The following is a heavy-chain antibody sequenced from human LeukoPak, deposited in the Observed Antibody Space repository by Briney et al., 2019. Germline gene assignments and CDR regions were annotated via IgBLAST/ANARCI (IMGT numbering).Heavy chain of an antibody. J-gene: IGHJ4*02. D-gene: IGHD4-23*01. CDR2: ISGSGGST. CDR3: ARGPTRGNSFDY. CDR1: GFTFSSYA. Sequence: PGGSLRLSCAASGFTFSSYAMSWVRQAPGKGLEWVSAISGSGGSTYHADSVKGRFTISRDNSKNTLYLQMNSLRAEDTAVYYCARGPTRGNSFDYWGQGTLVTVSS. V-gene: IGHV3-23*01.